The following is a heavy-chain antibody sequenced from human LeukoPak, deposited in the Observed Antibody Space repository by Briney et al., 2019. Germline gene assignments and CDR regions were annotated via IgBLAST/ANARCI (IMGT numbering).Heavy chain of an antibody. CDR2: IYYSGST. Sequence: SETLSLTCTVSGGSISSYYWSWIRQPPGKGLEWIGYIYYSGSTNYNPSLKSRVTISVDTSKNQFSLQLNSVTPEDTAVYYCARDETYYDILTGYYSLALGPLDYWGQGTLVTVSS. D-gene: IGHD3-9*01. CDR3: ARDETYYDILTGYYSLALGPLDY. CDR1: GGSISSYY. V-gene: IGHV4-59*12. J-gene: IGHJ4*02.